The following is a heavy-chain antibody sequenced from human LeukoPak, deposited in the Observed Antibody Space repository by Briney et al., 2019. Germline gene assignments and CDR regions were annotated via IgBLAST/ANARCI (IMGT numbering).Heavy chain of an antibody. CDR3: ARVAFSKYHYYMDV. Sequence: ASVKVSCKASGYSFRTFGITWVRQAPGQGLEWMGWLSAHIDDTRYLQKFQGRVTVTIDTSTTTAYMELRNLRSDDTAVYFCARVAFSKYHYYMDVWGKGTTVTVSS. V-gene: IGHV1-18*01. J-gene: IGHJ6*03. D-gene: IGHD4-11*01. CDR1: GYSFRTFG. CDR2: LSAHIDDT.